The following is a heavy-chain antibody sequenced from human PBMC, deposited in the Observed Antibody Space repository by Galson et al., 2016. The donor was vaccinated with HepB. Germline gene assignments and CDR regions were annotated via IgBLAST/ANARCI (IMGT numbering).Heavy chain of an antibody. D-gene: IGHD3/OR15-3a*01. CDR2: IYYSGTT. J-gene: IGHJ3*01. V-gene: IGHV4-39*01. Sequence: LTCTVSGGSISSSSYFWAWIRQPPGKGLDWIGSIYYSGTTHHNPSLQSRVSISVDTSKNQFSLRLTSVSAADTAMYSCARQDRAGLVNFWGQGTMVTVSS. CDR3: ARQDRAGLVNF. CDR1: GGSISSSSYF.